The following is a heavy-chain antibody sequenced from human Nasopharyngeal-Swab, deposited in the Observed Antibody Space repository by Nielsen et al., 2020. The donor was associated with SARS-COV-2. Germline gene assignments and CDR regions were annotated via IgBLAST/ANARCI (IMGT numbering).Heavy chain of an antibody. CDR3: ARQLVTTDIDY. V-gene: IGHV5-51*01. D-gene: IGHD4-11*01. CDR2: IYPSDSDT. J-gene: IGHJ4*02. CDR1: GYSFTTYW. Sequence: GGSLRLSCKGAGYSFTTYWIGWVRQMPGKGLEWMGLIYPSDSDTRYSPSFQGQVTISADKSISTAYLQWSSLKASDTAMYYCARQLVTTDIDYWGQGTLVTVSS.